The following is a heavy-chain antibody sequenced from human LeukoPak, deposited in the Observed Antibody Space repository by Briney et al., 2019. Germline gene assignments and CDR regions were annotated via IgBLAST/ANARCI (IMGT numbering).Heavy chain of an antibody. V-gene: IGHV4-39*01. J-gene: IGHJ4*02. CDR1: GGSISSSSYC. CDR3: ARQGGGEEEPAAMDY. D-gene: IGHD2-2*01. CDR2: IYYSGST. Sequence: SETLSLTCTVSGGSISSSSYCWGWIRQPPGKGLEWIGSIYYSGSTYYNPSLKSRVTISVDTSKNQFSLKLSSVTAADTAVYYCARQGGGEEEPAAMDYWGQGTLVTVSS.